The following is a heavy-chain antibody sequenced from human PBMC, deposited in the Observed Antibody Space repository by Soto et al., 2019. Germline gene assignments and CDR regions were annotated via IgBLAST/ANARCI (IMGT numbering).Heavy chain of an antibody. CDR1: GYTFTGYY. Sequence: ASVKVSCKASGYTFTGYYMHWVRQAPGQGLEWMGWINPNSGGTNYAQKFQGWVTMTRDTSISTAYMELSRLRSDDTAVYYCARGGYCSGGSCFYYYYYYGMDVWGQGTTVTVSS. J-gene: IGHJ6*02. V-gene: IGHV1-2*04. CDR2: INPNSGGT. D-gene: IGHD2-15*01. CDR3: ARGGYCSGGSCFYYYYYYGMDV.